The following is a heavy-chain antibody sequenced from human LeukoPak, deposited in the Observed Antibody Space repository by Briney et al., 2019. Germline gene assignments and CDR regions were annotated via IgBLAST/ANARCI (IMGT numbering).Heavy chain of an antibody. V-gene: IGHV3-7*01. Sequence: PGGSLRLSCAASGFTFSSHWMSWVRQAPGKGLEWVANIKEDGSEKYYLDSVKGRFTISRDNAKNSLYLQMNSLRAEDTAVYYCAGDGGYSYAEVGYWGQGTLVIVSS. CDR3: AGDGGYSYAEVGY. J-gene: IGHJ4*02. CDR1: GFTFSSHW. D-gene: IGHD5-12*01. CDR2: IKEDGSEK.